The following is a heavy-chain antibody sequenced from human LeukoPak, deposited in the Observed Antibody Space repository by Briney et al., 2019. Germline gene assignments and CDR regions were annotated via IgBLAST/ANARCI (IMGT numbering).Heavy chain of an antibody. CDR3: AGQPADYWFDP. CDR2: INYIGNA. CDR1: GASIRGSTIY. D-gene: IGHD2-2*01. J-gene: IGHJ5*02. V-gene: IGHV4-39*01. Sequence: PSETLSLTCTVSGASIRGSTIYWGWVRRPPGKGLEWIASINYIGNAMYNPSLEGRVTISVDTSRGQFSLRLTSVTAADTAVYSCAGQPADYWFDPWGQGTLVTVSS.